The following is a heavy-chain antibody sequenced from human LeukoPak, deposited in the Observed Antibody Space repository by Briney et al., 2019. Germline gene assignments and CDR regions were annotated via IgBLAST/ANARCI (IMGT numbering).Heavy chain of an antibody. Sequence: PGGSLRLSCAASGFTFSSYAMSWVRQAPGKGLEWVSRINTEGSSTSYADSVKGRFTISRDNAKNTLYLQMNSLRAEDTAVYYCARVTGGGYWGQGTLVTVSS. D-gene: IGHD2-8*02. CDR3: ARVTGGGY. CDR2: INTEGSST. CDR1: GFTFSSYA. J-gene: IGHJ4*02. V-gene: IGHV3-74*01.